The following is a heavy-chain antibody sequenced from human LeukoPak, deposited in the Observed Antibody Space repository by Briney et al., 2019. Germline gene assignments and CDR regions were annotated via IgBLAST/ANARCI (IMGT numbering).Heavy chain of an antibody. V-gene: IGHV3-30*18. D-gene: IGHD6-6*01. CDR1: GFTFSAYA. J-gene: IGHJ3*02. CDR2: ISYDGSNK. CDR3: AKAMQRLASIAARLNLFWANDAFDI. Sequence: PGGSLRLSCAASGFTFSAYAMNWVRQAPGKGLGGVAVISYDGSNKYYADSVKGRFTISRDNSKNTLYLQMNSLRAEDTAVYYCAKAMQRLASIAARLNLFWANDAFDIWGQGTMVTVSS.